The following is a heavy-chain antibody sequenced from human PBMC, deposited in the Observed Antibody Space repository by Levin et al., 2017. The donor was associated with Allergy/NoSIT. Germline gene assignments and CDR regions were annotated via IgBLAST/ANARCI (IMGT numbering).Heavy chain of an antibody. V-gene: IGHV3-23*01. D-gene: IGHD5-18*01. Sequence: GGSLRLSCAASGFTFSSYAMSWVRQAPGKGLEWVSAISGNGGSTYYADSVKGRFTISRDNSKNTLHLQMNSLRAEDTAVYYCAKDLGSGYSYGYFDYWGQGTLVTVSS. CDR1: GFTFSSYA. CDR3: AKDLGSGYSYGYFDY. CDR2: ISGNGGST. J-gene: IGHJ4*02.